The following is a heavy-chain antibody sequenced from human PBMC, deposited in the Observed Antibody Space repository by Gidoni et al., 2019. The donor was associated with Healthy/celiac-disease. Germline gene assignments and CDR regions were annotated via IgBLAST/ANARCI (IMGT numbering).Heavy chain of an antibody. CDR1: GGSFSGYY. Sequence: QVQLQQWGAGLLKPSETLSLPCAVYGGSFSGYYWSWIRQPPGKGLEWIGEINHSGSTNYNPSLKSRVTISVDTSKNQFSLKLSSVTAADTAVYYCARLHYYYYMDVWGKGTTVTVSS. CDR3: ARLHYYYYMDV. J-gene: IGHJ6*03. V-gene: IGHV4-34*01. CDR2: INHSGST.